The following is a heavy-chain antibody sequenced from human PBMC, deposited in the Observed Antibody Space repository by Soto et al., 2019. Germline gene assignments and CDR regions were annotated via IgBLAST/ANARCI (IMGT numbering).Heavy chain of an antibody. V-gene: IGHV3-33*01. J-gene: IGHJ6*02. CDR2: IWYDGSNK. CDR3: ARDLTGYSYGYAYYYYGMDV. CDR1: GFTFSSYG. D-gene: IGHD5-18*01. Sequence: QVQLVESGGGVVQPGRSLRLSCAASGFTFSSYGMHWVRQAPGKGLEWVAVIWYDGSNKYYADSVKGRFTISRDNSKNTLYLQMNSLRAEDTAVYYCARDLTGYSYGYAYYYYGMDVWGQGTTVTVSS.